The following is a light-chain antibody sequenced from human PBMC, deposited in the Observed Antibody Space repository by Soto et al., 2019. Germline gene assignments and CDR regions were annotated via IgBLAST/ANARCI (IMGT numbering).Light chain of an antibody. CDR3: QQLNSYRLT. V-gene: IGKV1-9*01. Sequence: IQLTQSPSSLSASVGDRVTITFLASQAISSHLAWYQQKPGKAPKLLVYVASTLQSGVPSRFSGSGSGTDFSLSINSLQPEDFATYYCQQLNSYRLTFGGGTKVDIK. CDR1: QAISSH. CDR2: VAS. J-gene: IGKJ4*01.